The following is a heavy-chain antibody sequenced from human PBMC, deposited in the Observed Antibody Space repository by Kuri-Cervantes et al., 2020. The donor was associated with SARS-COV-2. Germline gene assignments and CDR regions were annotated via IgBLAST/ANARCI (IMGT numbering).Heavy chain of an antibody. CDR3: ARGTHIVVVPAAIDY. Sequence: ESLKISCTVSGGSISSSSYYWGWIRQPPGKGLEWIGSIYYSGSTYYNPSLKSRVTISVDTSKNQFSLKLSSVTAADTAVYYCARGTHIVVVPAAIDYWGQGTLVTVSS. CDR1: GGSISSSSYY. J-gene: IGHJ4*02. D-gene: IGHD2-2*01. V-gene: IGHV4-39*01. CDR2: IYYSGST.